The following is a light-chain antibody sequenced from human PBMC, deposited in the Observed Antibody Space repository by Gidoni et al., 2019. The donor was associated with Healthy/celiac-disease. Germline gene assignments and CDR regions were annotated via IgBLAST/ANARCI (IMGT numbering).Light chain of an antibody. CDR1: KLGAKY. CDR2: QDS. CDR3: QAWDSSTANYV. Sequence: SYELTQPPSVSVSPGQTASITCSGDKLGAKYACWYQQKPGQSPVLVIYQDSKLPSGIPERFSGSNSGNTATLTISGTQAMDEADYYCQAWDSSTANYVFGTGTKVTVL. J-gene: IGLJ1*01. V-gene: IGLV3-1*01.